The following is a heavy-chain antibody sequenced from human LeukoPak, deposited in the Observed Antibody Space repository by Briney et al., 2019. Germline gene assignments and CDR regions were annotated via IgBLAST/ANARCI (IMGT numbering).Heavy chain of an antibody. CDR3: AKAPVTSCRGAYCYPFDS. D-gene: IGHD2-21*01. Sequence: GGSLRLSCAASGFTFSSYAMSWVRQTPGKGLEWVAATSSSDAGTYHADSVRGRFTISRDNSKNTLYLQMNSLRAEDAAVYFCAKAPVTSCRGAYCYPFDSWGQGTQVTVSS. CDR1: GFTFSSYA. V-gene: IGHV3-23*01. J-gene: IGHJ4*02. CDR2: TSSSDAGT.